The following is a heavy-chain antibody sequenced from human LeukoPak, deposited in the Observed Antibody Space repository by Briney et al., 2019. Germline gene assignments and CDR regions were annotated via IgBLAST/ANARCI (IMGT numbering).Heavy chain of an antibody. Sequence: GGSLRLSCAASGFTFGSYAMSWVRQAPGKGLEWVSAISGSGGSTYYADSVKGRFTISRDNSKNTLYLQMNSLRAEDTAVYYCANADPKAYGSGSYYLWGQGTLVTVSS. D-gene: IGHD3-10*01. CDR3: ANADPKAYGSGSYYL. J-gene: IGHJ5*02. V-gene: IGHV3-23*01. CDR1: GFTFGSYA. CDR2: ISGSGGST.